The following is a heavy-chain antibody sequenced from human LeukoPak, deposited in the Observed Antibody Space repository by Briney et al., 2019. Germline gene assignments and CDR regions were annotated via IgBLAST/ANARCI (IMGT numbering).Heavy chain of an antibody. V-gene: IGHV3-7*03. CDR3: ARVLRYCSSGNCYSGGLGYMDV. J-gene: IGHJ6*03. Sequence: GESLRLSCAASGFTFTTYWMSWVRQAPGKGLEWVANIKQDGTEKYYVDSVKGRFTISRDNAKNSLSLQMNSLRAEDTAVYYCARVLRYCSSGNCYSGGLGYMDVWGKGTTVTISS. D-gene: IGHD2-15*01. CDR1: GFTFTTYW. CDR2: IKQDGTEK.